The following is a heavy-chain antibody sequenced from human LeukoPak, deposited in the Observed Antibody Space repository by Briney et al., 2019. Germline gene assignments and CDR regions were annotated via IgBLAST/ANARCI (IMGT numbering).Heavy chain of an antibody. CDR3: ARDFYGDYFYYFDY. CDR1: GYTFTGYY. V-gene: IGHV1-2*02. Sequence: ASVKVSCKASGYTFTGYYMHWVRQAPGQGLEGMGWINPNSGGTNYAQKFQGRVTMTRDTSISTAYMELSRLRSDDTAVYYCARDFYGDYFYYFDYWGQGTLVTVSS. D-gene: IGHD4-17*01. J-gene: IGHJ4*02. CDR2: INPNSGGT.